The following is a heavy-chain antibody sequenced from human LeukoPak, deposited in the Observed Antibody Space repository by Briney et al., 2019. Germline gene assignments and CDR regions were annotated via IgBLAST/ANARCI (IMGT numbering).Heavy chain of an antibody. Sequence: SGPTLVNPTQTLTLTCTYSGFSLSSTGVGVSWIRQPPGKALDWLAVIFWSDDKRYSPSLRGRLTINKDTSKKQVVLTMTNMDPVDTGTYYCAHRKDNHEDDFFYMDVWGKGTTVIVAS. CDR3: AHRKDNHEDDFFYMDV. CDR2: IFWSDDK. J-gene: IGHJ6*03. V-gene: IGHV2-5*01. D-gene: IGHD5-24*01. CDR1: GFSLSSTGVG.